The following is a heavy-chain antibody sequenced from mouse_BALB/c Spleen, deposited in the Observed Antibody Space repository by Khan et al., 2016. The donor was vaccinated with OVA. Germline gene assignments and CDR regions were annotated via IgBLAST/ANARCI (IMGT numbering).Heavy chain of an antibody. Sequence: QVQLKESGPGLVAPSQSLSITCTVSGFSLTGYGVNWVRQPPGKGLEWLGMIWGDGSTDYNSALKSRLNLSKDNSKSQAFLKMNSLQTDDTARYYCARAYYGNYREAMDYWGHGTSVTVSS. CDR1: GFSLTGYG. D-gene: IGHD2-10*01. CDR2: IWGDGST. CDR3: ARAYYGNYREAMDY. J-gene: IGHJ4*01. V-gene: IGHV2-6-7*01.